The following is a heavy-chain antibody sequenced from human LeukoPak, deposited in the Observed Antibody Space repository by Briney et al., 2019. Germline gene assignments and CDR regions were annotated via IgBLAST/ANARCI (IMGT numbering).Heavy chain of an antibody. V-gene: IGHV3-64*04. CDR2: ISSNGGST. CDR1: GFTFSSYA. J-gene: IGHJ4*02. CDR3: ARDSSSALRLTE. D-gene: IGHD2-21*01. Sequence: GGSLRLSCSASGFTFSSYAMHWVRQAPGKGLEYVSAISSNGGSTYYAGSVKGRFTISRDNSKNTLYLQMNSLRAEDTAVYYCARDSSSALRLTEWGQGTLVTVSS.